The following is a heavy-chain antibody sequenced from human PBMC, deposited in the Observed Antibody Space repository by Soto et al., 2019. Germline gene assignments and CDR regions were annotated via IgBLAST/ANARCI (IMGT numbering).Heavy chain of an antibody. V-gene: IGHV4-39*01. Sequence: SETLSLTCTVSGGSISSSSYYWGWIRQPPGKGLEWIGSIYYSGSTYYNPSLKSRVTISVDTSKNQFSLKLSSVTAADTAVYYCARHRIAVAGTGWFDPWGQGTLVTVSS. J-gene: IGHJ5*02. CDR3: ARHRIAVAGTGWFDP. D-gene: IGHD6-19*01. CDR1: GGSISSSSYY. CDR2: IYYSGST.